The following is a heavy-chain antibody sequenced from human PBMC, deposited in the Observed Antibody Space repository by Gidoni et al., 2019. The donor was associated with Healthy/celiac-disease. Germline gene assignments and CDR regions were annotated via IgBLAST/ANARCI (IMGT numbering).Heavy chain of an antibody. V-gene: IGHV3-15*01. Sequence: EVQLVESGGGLVKPGGSLRLSCAASGFTFSNAWMSWVRQAPGKGLEWVGRIKSKTDGGTTDYAAPVKGRFTISRDDSKNTLYLQMNSLKTEDTAVYYCTTVAMKPSGSYMFDYYYYMDVWGKGTTVTVSS. J-gene: IGHJ6*03. CDR1: GFTFSNAW. D-gene: IGHD3-10*01. CDR3: TTVAMKPSGSYMFDYYYYMDV. CDR2: IKSKTDGGTT.